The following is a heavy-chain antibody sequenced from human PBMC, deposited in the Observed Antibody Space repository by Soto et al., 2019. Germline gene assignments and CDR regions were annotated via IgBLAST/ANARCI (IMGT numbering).Heavy chain of an antibody. D-gene: IGHD3-9*01. CDR2: INHSGST. CDR3: ARSPYYDILTGYYFHYYYYGMDV. V-gene: IGHV4-34*01. Sequence: SETLSLTCAVYGGSFSGYYWSWIRQPPGKGLEWIGEINHSGSTNYNPSLKSRVTISVDTSKSQFSLKLSSVTAADTAVYYCARSPYYDILTGYYFHYYYYGMDVWGQGTTVTVSS. J-gene: IGHJ6*02. CDR1: GGSFSGYY.